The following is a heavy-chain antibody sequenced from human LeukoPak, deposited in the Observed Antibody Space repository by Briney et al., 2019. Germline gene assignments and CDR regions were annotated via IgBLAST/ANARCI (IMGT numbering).Heavy chain of an antibody. CDR2: ISGSGGST. V-gene: IGHV3-23*01. CDR3: ARDLRQPYDILGSAGDFDY. CDR1: GFTFSSYA. D-gene: IGHD3-9*01. J-gene: IGHJ4*02. Sequence: GGSLRLSCAASGFTFSSYAMSWVRQAPGKGLEWVSAISGSGGSTYYADSVKGRFTISRDNSKNSLYLQMNSLRAEDTAVYYCARDLRQPYDILGSAGDFDYWGQGTLVTVSS.